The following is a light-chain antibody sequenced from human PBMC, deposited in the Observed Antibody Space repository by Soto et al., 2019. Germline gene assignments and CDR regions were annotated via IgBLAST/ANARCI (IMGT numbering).Light chain of an antibody. CDR1: SSNIGSNT. CDR2: SNN. V-gene: IGLV1-44*01. Sequence: QSVLIQPPSASGTPGQRITISCSGSSSNIGSNTVSWYQQLPGTATKLLTDSNNQRPSGVPDRFSGSKSGTSASLAISGLQSEDEADYYCAAWDDSLNGVVFGGGTKLTVL. CDR3: AAWDDSLNGVV. J-gene: IGLJ2*01.